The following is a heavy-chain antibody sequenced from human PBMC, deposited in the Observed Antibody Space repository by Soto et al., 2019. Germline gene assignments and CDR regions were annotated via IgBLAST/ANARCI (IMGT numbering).Heavy chain of an antibody. D-gene: IGHD3-3*01. J-gene: IGHJ5*02. V-gene: IGHV4-4*07. Sequence: PSETLSLTCTVSGGAISGYYWTWIRQSAGKGLEWIGRIYSSGGIKYNPSLQSRVTMSLDTSKNQFSLRLSSVTAADTAVYYCARGQRFSDSFDPWGQGTLVTVSS. CDR1: GGAISGYY. CDR2: IYSSGGI. CDR3: ARGQRFSDSFDP.